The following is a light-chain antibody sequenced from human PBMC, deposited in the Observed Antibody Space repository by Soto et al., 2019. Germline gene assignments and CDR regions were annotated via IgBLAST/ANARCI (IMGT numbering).Light chain of an antibody. J-gene: IGKJ5*01. CDR1: QGISSD. CDR3: QQFKSYPIT. V-gene: IGKV1-9*01. Sequence: DIQLTQSPSFLSASVGDRVTITCRASQGISSDLAWYQQNPGKAPKLLIYAASTWQNGVPSTFSGSGSGTEFTLTISSLQPEDFGTYYCQQFKSYPITFGQGTRLEIK. CDR2: AAS.